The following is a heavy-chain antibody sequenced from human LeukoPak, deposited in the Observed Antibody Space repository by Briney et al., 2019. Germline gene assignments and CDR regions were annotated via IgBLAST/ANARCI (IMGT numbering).Heavy chain of an antibody. Sequence: GGSLRLSCAASGFTFRTYSMNWVRQAPGKGLEWVSTISSHSIYIYYADSVKGRFTISRDNAKNLLYLQMDSPRADDTAVYYCARDSGPADPEAFDIWGQGTMVTVSS. CDR2: ISSHSIYI. J-gene: IGHJ3*02. CDR1: GFTFRTYS. D-gene: IGHD1-14*01. CDR3: ARDSGPADPEAFDI. V-gene: IGHV3-21*01.